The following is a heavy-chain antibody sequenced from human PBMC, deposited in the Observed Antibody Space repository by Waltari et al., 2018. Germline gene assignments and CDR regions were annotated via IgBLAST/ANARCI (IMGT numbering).Heavy chain of an antibody. CDR2: IYTSGST. J-gene: IGHJ3*02. Sequence: QVQLQESGPGLVKPSQTLSLTCTVSGGSISSGSYYWSWIRQPAGKGLEWIGRIYTSGSTNYNPSLKSRVTISVDTSKNQFSLKLSSVTAADTAVYYCARAGSSWYLGVDAFDIWGQGTMVTVSS. D-gene: IGHD6-13*01. CDR3: ARAGSSWYLGVDAFDI. CDR1: GGSISSGSYY. V-gene: IGHV4-61*02.